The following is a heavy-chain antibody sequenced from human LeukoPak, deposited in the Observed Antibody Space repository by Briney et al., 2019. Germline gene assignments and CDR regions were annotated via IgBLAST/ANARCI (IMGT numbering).Heavy chain of an antibody. CDR1: GGTFSSYA. CDR3: ASLSYGYSSAAGRNY. Sequence: SVKVSCKASGGTFSSYAISWVRQAPGQGLERMGGIIPIFGTANYAQKFQGRVTITADESTSTAYMELSSLRSEDTAVYYCASLSYGYSSAAGRNYWGQGTLVTVSS. J-gene: IGHJ4*02. V-gene: IGHV1-69*13. D-gene: IGHD5-18*01. CDR2: IIPIFGTA.